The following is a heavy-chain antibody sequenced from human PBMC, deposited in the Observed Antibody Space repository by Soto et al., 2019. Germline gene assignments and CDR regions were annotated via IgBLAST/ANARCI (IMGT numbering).Heavy chain of an antibody. V-gene: IGHV4-59*01. CDR1: GGSISSYY. CDR3: ARDLPFGRGAFDI. J-gene: IGHJ3*02. CDR2: IYYSGST. D-gene: IGHD3-10*01. Sequence: PSETLSLTCTVSGGSISSYYWSWIRQPPGKGLEWIGYIYYSGSTNYNPSLKSRVTISVDTSKNQFSLKLSSVTAADTAVYYCARDLPFGRGAFDIWGQGTMVTV.